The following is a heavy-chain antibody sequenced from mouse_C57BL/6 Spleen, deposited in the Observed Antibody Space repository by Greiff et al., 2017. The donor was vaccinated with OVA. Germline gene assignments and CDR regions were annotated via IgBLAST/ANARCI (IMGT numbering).Heavy chain of an antibody. V-gene: IGHV3-6*01. CDR3: AKDRGYYGSSHFDY. J-gene: IGHJ2*01. Sequence: VQLKESGPGLVKPSQSLSLTCSVSGYSITSGYFWNWIRQLPGNKLEWMGFISYDGSNKYNPSLKNRITITRDTSNNQLFLKLNSVTTEDTATYYCAKDRGYYGSSHFDYWGKGTTLTVSS. D-gene: IGHD1-1*01. CDR1: GYSITSGYF. CDR2: ISYDGSN.